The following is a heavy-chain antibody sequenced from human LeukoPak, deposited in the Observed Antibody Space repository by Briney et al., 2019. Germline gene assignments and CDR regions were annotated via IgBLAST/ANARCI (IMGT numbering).Heavy chain of an antibody. CDR3: ASWNGRDGYRP. CDR2: IKQDGSEK. V-gene: IGHV3-7*01. Sequence: PGGSLRLSCAASGFTFSSYEMNWVRQAPGKGLEWVANIKQDGSEKYYVDSVKGRFTISRDNAKNSLYLQMNSLRAEDTAVYYCASWNGRDGYRPWGQGTLVTVSS. D-gene: IGHD5-24*01. CDR1: GFTFSSYE. J-gene: IGHJ4*02.